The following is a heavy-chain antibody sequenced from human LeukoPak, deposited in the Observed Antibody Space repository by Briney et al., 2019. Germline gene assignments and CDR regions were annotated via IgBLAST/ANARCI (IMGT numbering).Heavy chain of an antibody. J-gene: IGHJ4*02. D-gene: IGHD2-15*01. CDR1: GGTFSRYA. Sequence: SVKVSCKASGGTFSRYAISWVRQAPGQGLEWMGGIIPIFGTANYAQKCQGRVTITADESTSTAYMELSSLRSEDTAVYYCAKLGYCSGGSCNWGQGTLVTVSS. CDR2: IIPIFGTA. V-gene: IGHV1-69*13. CDR3: AKLGYCSGGSCN.